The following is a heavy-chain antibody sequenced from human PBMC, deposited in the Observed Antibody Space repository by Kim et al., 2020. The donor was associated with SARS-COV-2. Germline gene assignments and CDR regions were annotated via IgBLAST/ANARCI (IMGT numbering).Heavy chain of an antibody. CDR2: INTNTGNP. J-gene: IGHJ6*02. D-gene: IGHD4-4*01. CDR1: GYTFTSYA. Sequence: ASVKVSCKASGYTFTSYAMNWVRQAPGQGLEWMGWINTNTGNPTYAQGFTGRFVFSLDTSVSTAYLQISSLKAEDTAVYYCVTHDYSNYYGSYYYGMDVWGQGTTVTVSS. CDR3: VTHDYSNYYGSYYYGMDV. V-gene: IGHV7-4-1*02.